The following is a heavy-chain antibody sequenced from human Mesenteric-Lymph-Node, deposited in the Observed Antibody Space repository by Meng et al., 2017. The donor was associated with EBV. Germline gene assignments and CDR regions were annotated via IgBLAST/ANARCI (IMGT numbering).Heavy chain of an antibody. CDR3: VVGDSGYEPDY. Sequence: QVQLVDSVAEVKKPGTSVKVSCKASGYTLTSYAINGVRQAPGQGLEWMGWIITYNGNTNYAQKLQGRVTMTTDTSTSTAYMELRSLRSDDSAVYYCVVGDSGYEPDYWGQGTLVTVSS. CDR1: GYTLTSYA. V-gene: IGHV1-18*01. J-gene: IGHJ4*02. D-gene: IGHD5-12*01. CDR2: IITYNGNT.